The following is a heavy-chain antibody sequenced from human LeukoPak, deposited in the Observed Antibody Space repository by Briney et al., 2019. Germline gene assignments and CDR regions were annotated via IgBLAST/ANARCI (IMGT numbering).Heavy chain of an antibody. CDR1: GFTFSSYA. V-gene: IGHV3-23*01. CDR2: ISGGGGST. J-gene: IGHJ4*02. D-gene: IGHD3-10*01. Sequence: PGGSLRLSCAASGFTFSSYAMTWVRQAPGKGLEWVSHISGGGGSTYYADSVKGRFTISRDNSKNTLFLQMNSLRAEDTAVYYCAKLSLSGRSQSADYWGQGTLVTVSS. CDR3: AKLSLSGRSQSADY.